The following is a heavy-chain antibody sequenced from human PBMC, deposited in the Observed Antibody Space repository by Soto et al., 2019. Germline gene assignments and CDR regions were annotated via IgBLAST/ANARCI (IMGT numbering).Heavy chain of an antibody. CDR2: VYYSGTA. CDR3: TDMLGQWLPRD. J-gene: IGHJ4*02. V-gene: IGHV4-59*08. CDR1: GGSLSSYY. D-gene: IGHD6-19*01. Sequence: SETLSLTCTVSGGSLSSYYWTWIRQPPGKGLEWIGNVYYSGTANYNPSLKSRVTISVDTSSNQFSMKLNSVTAADTAVYYCTDMLGQWLPRDWGQGTVVTVSS.